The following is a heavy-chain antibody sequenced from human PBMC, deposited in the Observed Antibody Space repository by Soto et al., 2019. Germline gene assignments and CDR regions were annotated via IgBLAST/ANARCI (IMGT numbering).Heavy chain of an antibody. Sequence: QVQLQQWGAGPLRPLETLSLTCGVSGGSFSGYYWAWIRQSPGQGLEWIGEINDRGSINYNPSLKSRGSISVDTSKKHYSLNLRSVTAADTAVYYCARESHDMLTGPPWVWYFDLWGRGTLVTVSS. J-gene: IGHJ2*01. CDR1: GGSFSGYY. V-gene: IGHV4-34*01. CDR3: ARESHDMLTGPPWVWYFDL. CDR2: INDRGSI. D-gene: IGHD3-9*01.